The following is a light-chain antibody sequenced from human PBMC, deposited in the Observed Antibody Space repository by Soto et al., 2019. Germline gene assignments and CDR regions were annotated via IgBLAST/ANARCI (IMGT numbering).Light chain of an antibody. J-gene: IGKJ1*01. CDR3: QHMRT. V-gene: IGKV1-5*01. CDR2: DAS. Sequence: DIHMTQSPSTLSASIGDRFTITCRASQNINNWIAWYQQKPGKAPKFLIYDASTLESGVPSRFSGSGFGTEFSLTIRSLQHDDFGSYYCQHMRTFGQGTKVDIK. CDR1: QNINNW.